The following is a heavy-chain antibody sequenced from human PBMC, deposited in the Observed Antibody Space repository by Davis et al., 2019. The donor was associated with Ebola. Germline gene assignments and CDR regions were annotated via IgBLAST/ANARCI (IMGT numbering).Heavy chain of an antibody. CDR2: INAGNGNT. V-gene: IGHV1-3*01. CDR1: GYTFTNYA. Sequence: ASVKVSCKASGYTFTNYAMHWVRQAPGQRLEWMGWINAGNGNTKYSQKFQGRVTITRDTSTSTAYMELRSLRSDDTAVYYCARDGHRGASDQTGDYWGQGTLVTVSS. D-gene: IGHD4/OR15-4a*01. CDR3: ARDGHRGASDQTGDY. J-gene: IGHJ4*02.